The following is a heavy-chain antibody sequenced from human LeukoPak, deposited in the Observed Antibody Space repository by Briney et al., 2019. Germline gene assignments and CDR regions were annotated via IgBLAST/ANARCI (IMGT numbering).Heavy chain of an antibody. CDR2: STSSNNM. CDR1: GFTLSSYS. Sequence: GGSLRLSCEASGFTLSSYSMNWVRQAPGKGLEWVSCSTSSNNMYYADSVKGRFTISRDNAKNSLYLQMNSLRDEDTAVYYCARGGRLYSSSWYWFDPWGQGTLVTVSS. V-gene: IGHV3-48*02. CDR3: ARGGRLYSSSWYWFDP. J-gene: IGHJ5*02. D-gene: IGHD6-13*01.